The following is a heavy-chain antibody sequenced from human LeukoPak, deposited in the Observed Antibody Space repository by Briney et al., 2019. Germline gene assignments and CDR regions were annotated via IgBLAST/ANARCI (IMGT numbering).Heavy chain of an antibody. J-gene: IGHJ4*02. D-gene: IGHD6-19*01. CDR1: GFTFSSYW. CDR3: AKDVAPDSGWDLDY. Sequence: PGGSLRLSSAASGFTFSSYWMSWVRQAPVKGLEWVSSIYNSGAKIFYADSVKGRFTISRDNSKNMLYLQMNSLRVEDTAVYYCAKDVAPDSGWDLDYWGQGTLVTVSS. V-gene: IGHV3-23*01. CDR2: IYNSGAKI.